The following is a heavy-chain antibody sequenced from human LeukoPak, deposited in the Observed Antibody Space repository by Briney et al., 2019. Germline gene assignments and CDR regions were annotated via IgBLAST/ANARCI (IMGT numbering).Heavy chain of an antibody. CDR1: GFAFSTYW. V-gene: IGHV3-74*01. D-gene: IGHD1-26*01. J-gene: IGHJ4*02. Sequence: GGSLRLSCAASGFAFSTYWMHWVRQAPGKGLVWVSRISTDGSSTFYADSVKGRFTVSRDNAKNTLYLQMDSLRDEHTAMYYCETGRGTPLGFWGQGALVTVSS. CDR3: ETGRGTPLGF. CDR2: ISTDGSST.